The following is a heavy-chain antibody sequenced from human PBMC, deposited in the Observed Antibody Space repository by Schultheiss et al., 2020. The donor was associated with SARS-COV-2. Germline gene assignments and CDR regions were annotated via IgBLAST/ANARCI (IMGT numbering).Heavy chain of an antibody. V-gene: IGHV2-5*01. CDR1: GFSLSTSGVG. D-gene: IGHD6-6*01. J-gene: IGHJ5*02. CDR2: IYWNDDK. Sequence: SGPTLVKPTQTLTLTCTFSGFSLSTSGVGVGWIRQPPGKALEWLALIYWNDDKRYSTSLKTRLTISKDTSKNQVVLTMTNMDPVDTATYYCARIPPYSSSPAWGQGTLVTVSS. CDR3: ARIPPYSSSPA.